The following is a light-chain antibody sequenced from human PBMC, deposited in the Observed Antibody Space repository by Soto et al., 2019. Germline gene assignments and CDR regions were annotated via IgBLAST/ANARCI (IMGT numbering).Light chain of an antibody. CDR1: SSDVGGYNY. J-gene: IGLJ2*01. Sequence: QSALTQPASVSGSPGQSITISCTGTSSDVGGYNYVSWYQQHPGKAPNLMIYDVSNRPSGVSNRFSGYKSGNAASLTISGLQADDAAEYYCISYTSSSVVFGGGTKRTVL. CDR3: ISYTSSSVV. CDR2: DVS. V-gene: IGLV2-14*01.